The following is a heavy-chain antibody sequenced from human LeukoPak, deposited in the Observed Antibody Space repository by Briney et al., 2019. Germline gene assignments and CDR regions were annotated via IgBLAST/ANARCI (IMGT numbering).Heavy chain of an antibody. CDR1: GGSISSGDYY. CDR2: IYYSGST. V-gene: IGHV4-30-4*01. D-gene: IGHD3-22*01. Sequence: PSQTLSLTCTVSGGSISSGDYYWSWIRQPPGKGLEWIGYIYYSGSTNYNPSLKSRVTISVDTSKNQFSLKLSSVTAADTAVYYCARDLDYYDSSGYPNDAFDIWGQGTMVTVPS. CDR3: ARDLDYYDSSGYPNDAFDI. J-gene: IGHJ3*02.